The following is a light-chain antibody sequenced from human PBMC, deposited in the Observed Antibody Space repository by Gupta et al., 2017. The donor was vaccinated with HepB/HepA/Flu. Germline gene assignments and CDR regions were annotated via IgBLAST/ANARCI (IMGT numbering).Light chain of an antibody. J-gene: IGLJ2*01. Sequence: SSLTQPASVSASSGQSITISCTGTSSDVGGYNYVAWYQQHPGKAPKLMIYDVSNRPSGVSNRFSGSKSGNTASLTISGLQAEDEADYYCSSYTSSSTVVFGGGTKLTVL. V-gene: IGLV2-14*01. CDR1: SSDVGGYNY. CDR2: DVS. CDR3: SSYTSSSTVV.